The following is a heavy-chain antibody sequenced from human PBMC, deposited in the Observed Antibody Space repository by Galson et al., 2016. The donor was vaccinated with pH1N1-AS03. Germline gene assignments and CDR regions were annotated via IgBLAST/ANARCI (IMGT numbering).Heavy chain of an antibody. Sequence: SLRLSCAASGFTISKYGMHWVRQAPGKGLEWMAIIWNDGGTTHYADSVTGRFTISRDNSKNTLYLQMHSLRGEDTAVYYCVRDDDSSGYYPDSWGRGTLVTVSS. V-gene: IGHV3-33*01. CDR3: VRDDDSSGYYPDS. D-gene: IGHD3-22*01. CDR1: GFTISKYG. J-gene: IGHJ4*02. CDR2: IWNDGGTT.